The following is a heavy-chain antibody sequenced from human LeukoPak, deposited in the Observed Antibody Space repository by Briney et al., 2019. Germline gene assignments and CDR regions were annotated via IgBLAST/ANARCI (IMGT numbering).Heavy chain of an antibody. V-gene: IGHV3-30*18. CDR2: ISYDGSNK. D-gene: IGHD6-19*01. J-gene: IGHJ4*02. Sequence: GGSLSLSCAASGFTFSSYGMHWVRQAPGKGLEWVAVISYDGSNKYYADSVKGRFTISRDDSKNTLYLQMNSLRAEDTAVYYCAKDSKQWALDYWGQGMLVTVSS. CDR1: GFTFSSYG. CDR3: AKDSKQWALDY.